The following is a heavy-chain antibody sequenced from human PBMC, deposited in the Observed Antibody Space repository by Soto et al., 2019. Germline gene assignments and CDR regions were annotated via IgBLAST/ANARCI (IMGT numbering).Heavy chain of an antibody. CDR3: ARAPTHYYGSGNVH. D-gene: IGHD3-10*01. Sequence: SETLSLTCAVYGGSFSGYYWSWIRQPPGKGLEWIGEINHSGSTNYNPSLKSRVTISVDTSKNQFSLKLSSVTAADTAVYYCARAPTHYYGSGNVHWGQGTTVTVSS. J-gene: IGHJ6*02. CDR1: GGSFSGYY. V-gene: IGHV4-34*01. CDR2: INHSGST.